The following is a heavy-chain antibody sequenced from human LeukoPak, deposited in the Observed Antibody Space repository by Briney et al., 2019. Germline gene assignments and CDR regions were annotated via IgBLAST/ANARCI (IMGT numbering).Heavy chain of an antibody. Sequence: GGSLRLSCAASGFTFSSYSMNWVRQAPGKGLEWVSSISSSSSYIYYADSVKGRFTISRDNAKNSLYLQMNSLRAEDTAVYYCAAIFGVVPFGYWGQGTLVTVSS. J-gene: IGHJ4*02. V-gene: IGHV3-21*01. CDR3: AAIFGVVPFGY. D-gene: IGHD3-3*01. CDR1: GFTFSSYS. CDR2: ISSSSSYI.